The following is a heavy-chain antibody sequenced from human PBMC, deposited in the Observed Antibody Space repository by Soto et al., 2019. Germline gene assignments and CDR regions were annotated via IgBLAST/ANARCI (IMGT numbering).Heavy chain of an antibody. D-gene: IGHD2-15*01. CDR2: IGGTGAPT. V-gene: IGHV3-23*01. CDR1: GFTFFNYA. CDR3: GGKPNGSHIGDFEM. J-gene: IGHJ3*02. Sequence: EVQLLESGGGLEQPGGSLTISCAASGFTFFNYAMTWVRQAPGKGLEWVSSIGGTGAPTKYADSVKDRFIISRDNSKNTVYLQLSSLRPEDTAVYYCGGKPNGSHIGDFEMWGQGTGVTVSS.